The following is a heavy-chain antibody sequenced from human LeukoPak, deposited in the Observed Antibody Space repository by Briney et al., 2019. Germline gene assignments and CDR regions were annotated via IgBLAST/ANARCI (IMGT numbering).Heavy chain of an antibody. Sequence: GGSLRLSCAASGFTFSSYWMHWVRQAPGKGLVWVSRINSDGSSTSYADSVKGRFTISRDNAKNTLYLQMNSLRAEDTAVYYCARDKPYLAAAGTGAFDPWGQGTLVTVSS. CDR3: ARDKPYLAAAGTGAFDP. D-gene: IGHD6-13*01. J-gene: IGHJ5*02. V-gene: IGHV3-74*01. CDR1: GFTFSSYW. CDR2: INSDGSST.